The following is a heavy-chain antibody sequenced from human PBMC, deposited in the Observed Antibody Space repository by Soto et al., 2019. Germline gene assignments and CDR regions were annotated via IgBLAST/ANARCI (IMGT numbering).Heavy chain of an antibody. V-gene: IGHV1-2*06. Sequence: ASVKVSCKASGYTFTGYYIHWVRQAPGQGLEWMGRINPNNGDTTYAQKFQGRVTMTRDTSITTAYMELSSLISDDTAVYYCARRGGYYDYWGQGXLVTVYS. CDR3: ARRGGYYDY. CDR1: GYTFTGYY. CDR2: INPNNGDT. D-gene: IGHD1-26*01. J-gene: IGHJ4*02.